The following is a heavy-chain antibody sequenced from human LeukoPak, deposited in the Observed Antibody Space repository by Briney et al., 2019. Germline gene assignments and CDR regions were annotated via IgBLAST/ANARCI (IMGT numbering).Heavy chain of an antibody. D-gene: IGHD6-6*01. V-gene: IGHV4-61*05. CDR2: IYYSGST. Sequence: SETLSLTCTVSGGSISSSSYYWGWIRQPPGKGLEWIGYIYYSGSTNYNPSLKSRVTISVDTSKNQFSLKLSSVTAADTAVYYCASLSIAARRGLDYWGQGTLVTVSS. CDR1: GGSISSSSYY. CDR3: ASLSIAARRGLDY. J-gene: IGHJ4*02.